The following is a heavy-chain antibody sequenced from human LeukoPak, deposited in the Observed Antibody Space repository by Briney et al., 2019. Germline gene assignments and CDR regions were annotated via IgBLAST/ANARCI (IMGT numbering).Heavy chain of an antibody. Sequence: GGSLRLSCAASGFTFSTYSMNWVRQAPGKGLEWVSYISSSSSTIYYADSVKGRFTISRDNAKNSLYLQMKSLRAEDTAVYYCARDPTGGYSDYWGQGTLVAVSS. J-gene: IGHJ4*02. CDR1: GFTFSTYS. V-gene: IGHV3-48*04. D-gene: IGHD3-22*01. CDR2: ISSSSSTI. CDR3: ARDPTGGYSDY.